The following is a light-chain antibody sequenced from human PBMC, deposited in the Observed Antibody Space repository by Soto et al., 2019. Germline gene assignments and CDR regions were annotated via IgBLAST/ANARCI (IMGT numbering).Light chain of an antibody. Sequence: DIQMTQSPSTLSASVGDRVTITCRASQSISSWLAWYQQKPGKAPKLLIYDASSLESGVPSRFSGSGSGTDFTLTISSLQPEDFGSYYCQQSYSRTFGQGTKVDIK. CDR1: QSISSW. CDR2: DAS. J-gene: IGKJ1*01. CDR3: QQSYSRT. V-gene: IGKV1-5*01.